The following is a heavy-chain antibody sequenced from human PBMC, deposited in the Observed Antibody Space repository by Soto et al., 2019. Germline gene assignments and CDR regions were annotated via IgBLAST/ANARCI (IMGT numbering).Heavy chain of an antibody. V-gene: IGHV4-30-4*01. CDR1: GDSISSNNYY. Sequence: QVQLQESGPGLVKPSQTLSLTCSVSGDSISSNNYYWSWIRQPPGKGLEWIGYISNSGSTYYSPSLKSRLTISVDTSKNQFSLKLTSVTAADTAVYYCARDRRVKGALVVAATRSRWFDPWGQGTLVTVSS. J-gene: IGHJ5*01. CDR3: ARDRRVKGALVVAATRSRWFDP. CDR2: ISNSGST. D-gene: IGHD2-15*01.